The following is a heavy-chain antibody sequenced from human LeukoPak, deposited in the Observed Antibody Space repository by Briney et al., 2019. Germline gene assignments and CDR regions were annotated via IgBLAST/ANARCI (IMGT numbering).Heavy chain of an antibody. J-gene: IGHJ5*02. CDR3: ARDWSLGGSYANNWFDP. CDR2: INPCGGST. D-gene: IGHD3-16*01. Sequence: ASVKVSCKASGYTFTSYYMHWVRQAPGQGLEWMGIINPCGGSTSYAQKFQGRVTMTRDTSTSTVYMELSSLRSEDTAVYYCARDWSLGGSYANNWFDPWGQGTLVTVSS. CDR1: GYTFTSYY. V-gene: IGHV1-46*01.